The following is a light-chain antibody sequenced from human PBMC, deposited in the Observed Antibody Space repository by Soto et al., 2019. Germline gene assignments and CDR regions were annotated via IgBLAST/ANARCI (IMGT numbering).Light chain of an antibody. J-gene: IGKJ1*01. CDR1: QSVTTQ. Sequence: IVLTQSPGTLSLSPGERATLSCRASQSVTTQLAWYQQKPGQAPRLLFFGASIRATGIPDRFSGSGSGTDFTLTISRLEPEDFAVYHCQQYGSSPTTFGQGTKVDI. CDR3: QQYGSSPTT. CDR2: GAS. V-gene: IGKV3-20*01.